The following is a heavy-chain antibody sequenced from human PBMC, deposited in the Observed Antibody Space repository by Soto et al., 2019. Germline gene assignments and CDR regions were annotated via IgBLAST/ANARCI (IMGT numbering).Heavy chain of an antibody. V-gene: IGHV3-23*01. J-gene: IGHJ4*02. CDR3: AKVFYYYDSSGYYYFDY. CDR2: ISGSGSTI. CDR1: GFSFSSYA. Sequence: GGSLRLSCAASGFSFSSYAVSWVRQAPGKGPEWISSISGSGSTIYYADSVKGRFTISRDNTKNTLHLQMSSLRAEDTAVYYCAKVFYYYDSSGYYYFDYWGQGTLVTVSS. D-gene: IGHD3-22*01.